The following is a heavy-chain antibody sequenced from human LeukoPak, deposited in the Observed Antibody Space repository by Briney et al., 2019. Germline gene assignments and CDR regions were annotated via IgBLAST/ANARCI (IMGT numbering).Heavy chain of an antibody. D-gene: IGHD5-24*01. CDR2: IYYSGST. CDR1: GGSISSYY. CDR3: ARDFRVRTYYYGMDV. V-gene: IGHV4-59*01. J-gene: IGHJ6*02. Sequence: NPSETLSLTCTVSGGSISSYYWSWIRQPPGKGLEWIGYIYYSGSTNYNPSLKSRVTISVDTSKNQVSLKLSSVTAADTAVYYCARDFRVRTYYYGMDVWGQGTTVTVSS.